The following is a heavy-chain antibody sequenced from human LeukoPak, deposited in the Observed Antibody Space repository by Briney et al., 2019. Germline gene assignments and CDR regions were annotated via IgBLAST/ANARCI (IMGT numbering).Heavy chain of an antibody. CDR1: GGSISSYC. V-gene: IGHV4-59*01. J-gene: IGHJ3*02. D-gene: IGHD2-21*02. CDR2: IYYSGST. Sequence: PSETLSLTCTVSGGSISSYCWSWIRQPPGKGLEWIGYIYYSGSTNYNPSLKSRVTISVDTSKNQFSLKLSSVTAADTAVYYCARCGGDCYYSPASDIWGQGTMVTVSS. CDR3: ARCGGDCYYSPASDI.